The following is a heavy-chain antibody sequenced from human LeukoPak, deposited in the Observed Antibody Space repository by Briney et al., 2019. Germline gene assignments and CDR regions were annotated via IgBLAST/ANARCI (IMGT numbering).Heavy chain of an antibody. CDR3: ARPASSGWPYDAFDI. D-gene: IGHD6-19*01. Sequence: GRSLRLSCAASGFTFSSYWMSWVRQAPGKGLEWVANIKQDGSEKYYVDSVKGRFTISRDNAKNSLYLQMNSLRAEDTAVYYCARPASSGWPYDAFDIWGQGTMVTVSS. J-gene: IGHJ3*02. CDR1: GFTFSSYW. CDR2: IKQDGSEK. V-gene: IGHV3-7*01.